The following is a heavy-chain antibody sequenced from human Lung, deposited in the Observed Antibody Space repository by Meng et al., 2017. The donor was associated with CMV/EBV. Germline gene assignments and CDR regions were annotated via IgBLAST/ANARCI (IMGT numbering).Heavy chain of an antibody. V-gene: IGHV4-59*11. CDR3: ARVLGYCSSTSCYRRSHSPLDWFDP. Sequence: SXTVSGGSISSHYCSWIRQRPGKGLEWIGYIYYSGSTNYNPSLKSRVTISVDTSKHQFSLKLSSVTAADTAVYYCARVLGYCSSTSCYRRSHSPLDWFDPWGKGTXVTVSS. CDR1: GGSISSHY. CDR2: IYYSGST. J-gene: IGHJ5*02. D-gene: IGHD2-2*01.